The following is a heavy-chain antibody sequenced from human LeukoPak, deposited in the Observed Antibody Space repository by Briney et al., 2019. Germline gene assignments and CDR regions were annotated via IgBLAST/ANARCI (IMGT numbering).Heavy chain of an antibody. Sequence: SETLSLTCTVSGGSISSGGYYWSWIRQPPGKGLGWIGEINHSGSTNYNPSLKSRVTISVDTSKNQFSLKLSSVTAADTAVYYCARGQGGMLDHWGQGTLVTVSS. D-gene: IGHD3-16*01. CDR3: ARGQGGMLDH. CDR2: INHSGST. V-gene: IGHV4-39*07. CDR1: GGSISSGGYY. J-gene: IGHJ4*02.